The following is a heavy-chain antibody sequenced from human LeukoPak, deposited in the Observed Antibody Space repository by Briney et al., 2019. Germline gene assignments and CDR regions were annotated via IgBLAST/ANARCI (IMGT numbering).Heavy chain of an antibody. J-gene: IGHJ3*02. CDR3: ARHRLEGDLFDI. CDR1: GFTFSSYAM. CDR2: IYHSGST. V-gene: IGHV4-30-2*01. D-gene: IGHD3-3*01. Sequence: LRLFCAASGFTFSSYAMHWVRQPPGKGLEWIGYIYHSGSTYYNPSLKSRVTISVDRSKNQFSLKLSSVTAADTALYFCARHRLEGDLFDIWGQGTMVTVS.